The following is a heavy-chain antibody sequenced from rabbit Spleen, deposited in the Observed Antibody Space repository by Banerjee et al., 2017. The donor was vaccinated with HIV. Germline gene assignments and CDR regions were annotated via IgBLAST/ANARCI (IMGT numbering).Heavy chain of an antibody. J-gene: IGHJ4*01. Sequence: QEQLVESGGGLVQPEGSLTLTCTASGFSFSSSYYMCWVRQAPGKGLEWLGCIYVGGSGSTYFASWATGRFTISKTAATTVTLQMTSLTAADTATYFCARDRAGYAGYGYGNLWGPGTLVTVS. D-gene: IGHD6-1*01. CDR3: ARDRAGYAGYGYGNL. CDR2: IYVGGSGST. V-gene: IGHV1S45*01. CDR1: GFSFSSSYY.